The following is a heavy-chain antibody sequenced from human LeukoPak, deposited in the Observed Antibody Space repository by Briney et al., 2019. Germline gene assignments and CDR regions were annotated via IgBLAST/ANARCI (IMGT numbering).Heavy chain of an antibody. Sequence: GGSLRLSCAASGFTFSSYLMFWVRQAPGKGLVWVSRIKSDVSSTNYADHVNGRFTIPRDNAKNTLYLPMNSLRAEDTAVYYCARDRDFRIDYWGQGTLVTVSS. CDR2: IKSDVSST. V-gene: IGHV3-74*01. J-gene: IGHJ4*02. D-gene: IGHD3-3*01. CDR1: GFTFSSYL. CDR3: ARDRDFRIDY.